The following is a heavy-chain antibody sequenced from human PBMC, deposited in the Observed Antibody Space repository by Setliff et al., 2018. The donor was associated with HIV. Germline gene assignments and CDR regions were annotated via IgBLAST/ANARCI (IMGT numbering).Heavy chain of an antibody. CDR3: AREPDKIAAADS. V-gene: IGHV4-31*03. J-gene: IGHJ4*02. Sequence: SETLSLTCTVSGDSIGFSGYFWSWIRQHTGKGLEWIGYTYYSGSTFYNPSLKSRAAISIDTSKNQFFLKLKSVTVADTAVYYCAREPDKIAAADSWGQGTLVTVSS. CDR1: GDSIGFSGYF. CDR2: TYYSGST. D-gene: IGHD6-13*01.